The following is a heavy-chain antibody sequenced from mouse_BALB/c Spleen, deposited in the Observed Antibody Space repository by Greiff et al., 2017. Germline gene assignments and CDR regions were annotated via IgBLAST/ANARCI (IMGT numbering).Heavy chain of an antibody. CDR3: ARADYDYDEAMDY. CDR1: GFSLTSYG. CDR2: IWRGGST. V-gene: IGHV2-5-1*01. D-gene: IGHD2-4*01. Sequence: QVQLQQSGPSLVQPSQSLSITCTVSGFSLTSYGVHWVRQSPGKGLEWLGVIWRGGSTDYNAAFMSRLSITKDNSKSQVFFKMNSLQTDDTAMYYCARADYDYDEAMDYWGQGTSVTVSS. J-gene: IGHJ4*01.